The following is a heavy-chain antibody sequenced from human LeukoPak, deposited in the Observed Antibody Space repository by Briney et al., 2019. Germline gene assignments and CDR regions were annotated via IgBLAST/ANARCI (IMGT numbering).Heavy chain of an antibody. CDR1: GGTFSSYA. D-gene: IGHD6-19*01. J-gene: IGHJ4*02. Sequence: SVKVYCKASGGTFSSYAISWVRQAPGQGLEWMGRIIPIFGIANYAQKFQGRVTITADKSTSTAYMELSSLRSEDTAVYYCARRKQWLDPYFDYWGQGTLVTVSS. V-gene: IGHV1-69*04. CDR3: ARRKQWLDPYFDY. CDR2: IIPIFGIA.